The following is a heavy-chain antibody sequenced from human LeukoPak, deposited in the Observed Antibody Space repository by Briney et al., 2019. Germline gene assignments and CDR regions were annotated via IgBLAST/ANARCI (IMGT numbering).Heavy chain of an antibody. CDR2: ISSNGGST. J-gene: IGHJ4*02. V-gene: IGHV3-64*01. Sequence: GGSLRLSCAASGFTFSGYDMSWVRQAPGKGLEYVSAISSNGGSTYYANSVKGRFTISRDNSKNTLYLQMGSLRAEDMAVYYCARAAPGRYYYDSSGYYDYWGQGTLVTVSS. CDR1: GFTFSGYD. CDR3: ARAAPGRYYYDSSGYYDY. D-gene: IGHD3-22*01.